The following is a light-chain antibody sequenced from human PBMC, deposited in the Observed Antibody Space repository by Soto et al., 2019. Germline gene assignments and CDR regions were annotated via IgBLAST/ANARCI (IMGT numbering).Light chain of an antibody. CDR1: QSVSSSY. Sequence: EIVLTQSPGTLSLSPGERATLSCRARQSVSSSYLAWYQQKPGQTPRLLIYDASGRATGIPDRFSGSESGTDFTLTISRLEPEDFAVYYCQQYGSSPYTFGQGTKLEIK. V-gene: IGKV3-20*01. J-gene: IGKJ2*01. CDR2: DAS. CDR3: QQYGSSPYT.